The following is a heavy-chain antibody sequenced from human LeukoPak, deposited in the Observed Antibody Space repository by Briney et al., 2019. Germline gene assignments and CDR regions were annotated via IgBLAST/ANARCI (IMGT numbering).Heavy chain of an antibody. CDR3: ARNPPRYFN. Sequence: PGGSLRLSCAASGFTFSSYWMIWVRQAPGKGLEWVANIQQDGSEKYYVDSVKGRFTISRDNAKNSLYLQMNSLRAEDTAVNYCARNPPRYFNWGQGTLVTVSS. J-gene: IGHJ4*02. D-gene: IGHD1-26*01. CDR2: IQQDGSEK. V-gene: IGHV3-7*05. CDR1: GFTFSSYW.